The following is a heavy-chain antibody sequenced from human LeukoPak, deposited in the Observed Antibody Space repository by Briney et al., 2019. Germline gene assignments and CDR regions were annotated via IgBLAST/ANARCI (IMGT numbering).Heavy chain of an antibody. D-gene: IGHD5-12*01. CDR2: IYPGDSDT. V-gene: IGHV5-51*01. Sequence: GESLKISCKGSGYSFTSYWIGWVRQMPGKGLEWMGIIYPGDSDTRYSPSFQGQVTISADKSISTAYLQWSSLKASDTAMYYCARSLRTTVGYDDQCAFDIWGQGTMVTVSS. CDR1: GYSFTSYW. CDR3: ARSLRTTVGYDDQCAFDI. J-gene: IGHJ3*02.